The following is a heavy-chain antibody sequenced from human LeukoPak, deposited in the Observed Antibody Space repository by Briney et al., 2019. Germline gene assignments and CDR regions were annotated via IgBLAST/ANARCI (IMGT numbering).Heavy chain of an antibody. CDR3: ARSTYYYASGSFHDAFDI. CDR2: LHYSGTI. D-gene: IGHD3-10*01. J-gene: IGHJ3*02. CDR1: GGSFSGYY. Sequence: SETLSLTCAVYGGSFSGYYWSWIRQPPGKGLEWIAFLHYSGTINYNPSLKSRVTISVDTSKSQFSLRLNSVTAADAAVYYCARSTYYYASGSFHDAFDIWGQGTMVTVSS. V-gene: IGHV4-59*01.